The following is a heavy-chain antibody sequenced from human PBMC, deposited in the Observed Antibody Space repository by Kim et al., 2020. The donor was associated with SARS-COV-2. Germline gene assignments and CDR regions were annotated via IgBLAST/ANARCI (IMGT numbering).Heavy chain of an antibody. J-gene: IGHJ6*02. CDR1: GFTFSSYA. Sequence: GGSLRLSCAASGFTFSSYAMSWVRQAPGKGLEWVSAISGSGGSTYYADSVKGRFTISRDNSKNTLYLQMNSLRAEDTAVYYCANLPIQIYGDYYYGMDVWGQGTTVTVSS. CDR3: ANLPIQIYGDYYYGMDV. D-gene: IGHD4-17*01. V-gene: IGHV3-23*01. CDR2: ISGSGGST.